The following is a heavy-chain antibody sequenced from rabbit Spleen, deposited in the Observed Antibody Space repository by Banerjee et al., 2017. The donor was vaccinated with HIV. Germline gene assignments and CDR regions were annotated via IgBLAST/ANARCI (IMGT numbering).Heavy chain of an antibody. CDR2: IYPAKGST. Sequence: QEQLVESGGGLVKPEGSLTLTCKASGVSFSDKDVMCWVRQAPGKGLEWIGIIYPAKGSTDYASWVNGRFTISSDNAQSTVDLKMTSLTAADTATYFCARAIVPWLGLTRLDLWGPGTLVTVS. CDR3: ARAIVPWLGLTRLDL. CDR1: GVSFSDKD. V-gene: IGHV1S47*01. J-gene: IGHJ3*01. D-gene: IGHD4-1*01.